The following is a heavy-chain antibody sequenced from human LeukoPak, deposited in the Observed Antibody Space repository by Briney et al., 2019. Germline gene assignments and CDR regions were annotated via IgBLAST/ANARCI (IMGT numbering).Heavy chain of an antibody. V-gene: IGHV4-34*01. CDR3: AREKTGSSGWDY. Sequence: SETLSLTCAVYGGSFSGYYWSWIRQPPGKGLEWIGEINHSGSTNYNPSLKSRVTISVDTSKNQFSLKLSSVTAADTAVYYCAREKTGSSGWDYWGQGTLVTVSS. J-gene: IGHJ4*02. CDR2: INHSGST. CDR1: GGSFSGYY. D-gene: IGHD6-19*01.